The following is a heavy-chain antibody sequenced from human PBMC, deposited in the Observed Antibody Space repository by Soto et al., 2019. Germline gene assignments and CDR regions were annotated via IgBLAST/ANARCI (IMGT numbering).Heavy chain of an antibody. D-gene: IGHD3-10*01. CDR1: GGTISGYY. CDR3: ARAQFYPGSGNYNNLMFDA. J-gene: IGHJ5*02. CDR2: IYSSGST. V-gene: IGHV4-4*07. Sequence: SETLSLTCTVTGGTISGYYWTWIRQSAGVGLEWIGRIYSSGSTNYNPSLKSRVTISLDTSMNHFSLRLSSVTAADTAVYYGARAQFYPGSGNYNNLMFDAWGQGIQVTVSS.